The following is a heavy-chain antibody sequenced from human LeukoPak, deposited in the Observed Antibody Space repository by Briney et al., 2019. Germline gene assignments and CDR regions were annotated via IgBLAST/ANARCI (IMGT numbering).Heavy chain of an antibody. CDR2: INPSGGST. Sequence: ASVKVSCKASGYTFTSYYMHWVRQAPGQGLGWMGIINPSGGSTSYAQKFQGRVTMTRDTSTSTVYMELSSLRSEDTAVYYCARDQVVVTASDLHSFDYWGQGTLVTVSS. CDR3: ARDQVVVTASDLHSFDY. J-gene: IGHJ4*02. V-gene: IGHV1-46*01. D-gene: IGHD2-21*02. CDR1: GYTFTSYY.